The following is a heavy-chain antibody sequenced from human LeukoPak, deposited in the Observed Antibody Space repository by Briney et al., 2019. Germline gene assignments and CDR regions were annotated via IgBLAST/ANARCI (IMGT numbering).Heavy chain of an antibody. J-gene: IGHJ2*01. CDR1: GDSISSGTYY. CDR3: ARNASAVPPHVAGGYFDL. V-gene: IGHV4-39*01. Sequence: PSETLSLTCTVSGDSISSGTYYWGWIRQPPGKGLEWIGSIYNSGSTYYNPSLKSRVTLSVDTSKNQFSLNLKSVTAADTAVYYCARNASAVPPHVAGGYFDLWGRGTLVTVSS. CDR2: IYNSGST.